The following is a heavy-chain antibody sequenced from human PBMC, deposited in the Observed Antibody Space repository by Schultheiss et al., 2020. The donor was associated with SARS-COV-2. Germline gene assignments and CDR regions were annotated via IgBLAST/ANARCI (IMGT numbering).Heavy chain of an antibody. CDR1: GFTFSSYG. V-gene: IGHV3-23*01. D-gene: IGHD3-3*01. CDR2: ISGSGGST. CDR3: ARGGALGDFWSGYIRRYDAFDI. Sequence: GGSLRLSCVVSGFTFSSYGMHWVRQAPGKGLEWVSAISGSGGSTYYADSVKGRFTISRDNSKNTLYLQMNSLRAEDTAVYYCARGGALGDFWSGYIRRYDAFDIWGQGTMVTVAS. J-gene: IGHJ3*02.